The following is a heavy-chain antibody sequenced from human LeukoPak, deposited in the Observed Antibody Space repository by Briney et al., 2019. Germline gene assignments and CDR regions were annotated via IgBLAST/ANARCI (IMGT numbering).Heavy chain of an antibody. D-gene: IGHD3-3*01. CDR1: GFTFSSYN. CDR3: ARAAYDFWRGYYYYMDV. CDR2: ITSGSSYR. V-gene: IGHV3-21*01. J-gene: IGHJ6*03. Sequence: GGSLRLSCAASGFTFSSYNMNWVRQAPGKGLEWVSSITSGSSYRFYADSVKGRFTISRDNAKNSLYLQMNSLRAEDTAVYYCARAAYDFWRGYYYYMDVWGKGTTVTVSS.